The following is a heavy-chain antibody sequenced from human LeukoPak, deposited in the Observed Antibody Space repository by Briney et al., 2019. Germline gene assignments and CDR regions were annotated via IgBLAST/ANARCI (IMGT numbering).Heavy chain of an antibody. V-gene: IGHV1-69*13. CDR1: GGTFSSYA. D-gene: IGHD1-26*01. CDR2: IIPIFGTA. J-gene: IGHJ4*02. CDR3: ARDFGPFASGSLEYFDY. Sequence: SVKVSCKASGGTFSSYAISWVRQAPGQGLEWMGGIIPIFGTANYAQKFQGRVTITADESTSTAYMELSSLRSEDTAVYYCARDFGPFASGSLEYFDYWGQGTLVTVSS.